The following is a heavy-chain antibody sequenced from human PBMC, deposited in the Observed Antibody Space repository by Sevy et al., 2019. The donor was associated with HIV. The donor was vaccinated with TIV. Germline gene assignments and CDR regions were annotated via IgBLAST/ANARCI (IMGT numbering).Heavy chain of an antibody. Sequence: ASVKVSCKASGGTFSSYAINWVRQAPGQGLEWMGGIIPMFGTANYAQKFQGRVTITADESTGTAYMELSSLGSEDTAVYYCARGEYYYDSSGYPRLDWYFDLWGRGTLVTVSS. CDR3: ARGEYYYDSSGYPRLDWYFDL. V-gene: IGHV1-69*13. J-gene: IGHJ2*01. CDR2: IIPMFGTA. CDR1: GGTFSSYA. D-gene: IGHD3-22*01.